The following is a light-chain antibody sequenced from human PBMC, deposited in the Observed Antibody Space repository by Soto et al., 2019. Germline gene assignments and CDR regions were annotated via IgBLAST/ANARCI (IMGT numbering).Light chain of an antibody. J-gene: IGKJ2*01. CDR1: QTISRS. V-gene: IGKV1-39*01. Sequence: DIQMTQSPSSLSAYVGDRVTITCRASQTISRSLHWYQQRPGKGPKLLIYVASTLESGVPSRFSGSGSWTDFTLTISGLQPEDSATYYCQQSDSTPFTFGQGTKVEI. CDR2: VAS. CDR3: QQSDSTPFT.